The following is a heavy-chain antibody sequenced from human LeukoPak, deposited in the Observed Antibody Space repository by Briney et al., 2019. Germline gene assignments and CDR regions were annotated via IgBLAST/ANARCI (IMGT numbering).Heavy chain of an antibody. J-gene: IGHJ4*02. CDR3: ARHVAATNCFDY. CDR2: IHPGDSDT. CDR1: GYIFTSYW. V-gene: IGHV5-51*01. Sequence: GEALKISCKGSGYIFTSYWIGWVRQMPGKGLEWMGIIHPGDSDTRYSPSFQGQVTISADKSISTAYLQWSSLKASHTAMYYCARHVAATNCFDYWGQGPLVTVSS. D-gene: IGHD5-12*01.